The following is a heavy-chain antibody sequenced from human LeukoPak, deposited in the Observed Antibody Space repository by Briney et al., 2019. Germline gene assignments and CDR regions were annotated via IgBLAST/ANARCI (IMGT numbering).Heavy chain of an antibody. Sequence: SVKVSCKASGGTFSSYAISWVRQAPGQGLEWMGRIIPIFGIANSAQKFQGRVTITTDEPTSTAYMELSSLRSEDTAVYYCASDGSGGLLDIWGQGTMVTVSS. V-gene: IGHV1-69*05. CDR1: GGTFSSYA. J-gene: IGHJ3*02. D-gene: IGHD2-15*01. CDR3: ASDGSGGLLDI. CDR2: IIPIFGIA.